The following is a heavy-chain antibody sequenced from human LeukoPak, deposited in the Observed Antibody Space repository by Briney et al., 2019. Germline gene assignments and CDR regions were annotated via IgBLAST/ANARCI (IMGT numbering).Heavy chain of an antibody. J-gene: IGHJ4*02. CDR3: AKRGSSSSTSYYFDY. CDR1: GFTFSSYA. V-gene: IGHV3-23*01. Sequence: GGSLRLSCAASGFTFSSYAMSWVRQAPGEGLEWVSAISGSGGSTYYADSVKGRFTISRDNSKNTLYLQMNSLRAEDTAVYYCAKRGSSSSTSYYFDYWGQGTLVTVSS. D-gene: IGHD6-6*01. CDR2: ISGSGGST.